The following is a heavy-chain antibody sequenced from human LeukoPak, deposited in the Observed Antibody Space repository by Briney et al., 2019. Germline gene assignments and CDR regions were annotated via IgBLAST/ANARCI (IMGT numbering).Heavy chain of an antibody. Sequence: GGSLRLSCAASGFTFSSYAMSWVSQAPGKGLEWVSAISGSGGSTYYADSVKGRFTISRDNSKNTLYLQMNSLRAEDTAVYYCAKGFHLRGGSYPSADYYFDYWGQGTLVTVSS. J-gene: IGHJ4*02. V-gene: IGHV3-23*01. CDR3: AKGFHLRGGSYPSADYYFDY. CDR1: GFTFSSYA. D-gene: IGHD1-26*01. CDR2: ISGSGGST.